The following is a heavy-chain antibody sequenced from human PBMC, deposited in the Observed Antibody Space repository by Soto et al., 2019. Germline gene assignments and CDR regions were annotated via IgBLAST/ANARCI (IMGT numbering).Heavy chain of an antibody. CDR1: GGSVSSGNYF. CDR2: IYYNGGT. CDR3: ARRLIDSWNQGHAFDF. D-gene: IGHD1-20*01. J-gene: IGHJ3*01. V-gene: IGHV4-39*01. Sequence: QLQLQESGPGLVKPAETLSLTCAVSGGSVSSGNYFWGWIRQPPGKGLEWIGNIYYNGGTYYSPSLKSRVTMSVDTAQNQFSLRLTSVTAADTAVYYCARRLIDSWNQGHAFDFWGQGTLVTVSS.